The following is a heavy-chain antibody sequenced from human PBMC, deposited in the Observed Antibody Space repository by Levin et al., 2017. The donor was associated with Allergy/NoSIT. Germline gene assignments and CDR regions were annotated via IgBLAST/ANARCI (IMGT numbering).Heavy chain of an antibody. V-gene: IGHV1-58*02. CDR2: IVVGSGNT. CDR1: GFTFTSSA. Sequence: KISCKASGFTFTSSAMQWVRQARGQRLEWIGWIVVGSGNTNYAQKFQERVTITRDMSTSTAYMELSSLRSEDTAVYYCAAVTYDILTGYKAKKYYFDYWGQGTLVTVSS. J-gene: IGHJ4*02. CDR3: AAVTYDILTGYKAKKYYFDY. D-gene: IGHD3-9*01.